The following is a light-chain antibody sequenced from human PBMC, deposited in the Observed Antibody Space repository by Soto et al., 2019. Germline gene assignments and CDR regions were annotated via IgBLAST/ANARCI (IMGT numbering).Light chain of an antibody. J-gene: IGLJ1*01. V-gene: IGLV2-11*01. CDR2: DVS. Sequence: QSALTQPRSVSGSPGQSVTISCTGSSSDVGGYDFVSWYQQHPGKAPKLMISDVSERPSGVPDRFSGSKSANTASLTISGLQAEDEADYFCGSYTGNIYVFGNGTKLTVL. CDR3: GSYTGNIYV. CDR1: SSDVGGYDF.